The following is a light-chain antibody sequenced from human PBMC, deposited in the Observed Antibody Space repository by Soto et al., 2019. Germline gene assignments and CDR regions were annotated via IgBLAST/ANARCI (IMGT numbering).Light chain of an antibody. CDR3: QQYNNWPFA. V-gene: IGKV3-15*01. J-gene: IGKJ3*01. Sequence: EIVMTQSPATLSVSPGERATLSCRASQSIGSTLAWYQQKPGQAPRLLIYDASTRATGIPVRFSGSGSGTESTLTINSLQSEDFTVYYCQQYNNWPFAFGPGTKVDIK. CDR2: DAS. CDR1: QSIGST.